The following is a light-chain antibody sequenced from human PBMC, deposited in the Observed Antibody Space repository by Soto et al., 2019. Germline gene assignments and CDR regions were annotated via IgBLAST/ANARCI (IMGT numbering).Light chain of an antibody. CDR3: QQSYSPPST. Sequence: DFPMTPSPSSLSATVGDRVTIXXRARHSISRYLNWYQQKPGTAPKPXCDLASSLQRGGPSRFSGSGSGTDFTLTISSLQPEDFATYYCQQSYSPPSTFGQGTRLDNK. V-gene: IGKV1-39*01. J-gene: IGKJ5*01. CDR1: HSISRY. CDR2: LAS.